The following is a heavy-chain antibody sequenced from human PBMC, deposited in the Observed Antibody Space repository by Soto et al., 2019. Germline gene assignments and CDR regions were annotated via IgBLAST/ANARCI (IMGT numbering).Heavy chain of an antibody. J-gene: IGHJ4*02. CDR1: GFTFSSYA. Sequence: QVQLVESGGGVVQPGRSLRLSCAASGFTFSSYAMHWVRQAPGKGLEWVAVISYDGSNKYYADSVKGRFTISRDNSKKKLYLQMNSLRAEDTAVYYCASDILTGGLDYWGQGTLVTVS. CDR2: ISYDGSNK. D-gene: IGHD3-9*01. V-gene: IGHV3-30-3*01. CDR3: ASDILTGGLDY.